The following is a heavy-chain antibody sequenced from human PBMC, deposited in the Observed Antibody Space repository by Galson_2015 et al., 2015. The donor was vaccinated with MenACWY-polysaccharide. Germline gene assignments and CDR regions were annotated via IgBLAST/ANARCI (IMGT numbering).Heavy chain of an antibody. V-gene: IGHV3-49*04. CDR3: TRAPVVDY. CDR1: GFTFGDHA. CDR2: IRSKTYGGTT. J-gene: IGHJ4*02. D-gene: IGHD4-23*01. Sequence: SLRLSCAASGFTFGDHAMNWVRQAPGKGLEWVGFIRSKTYGGTTEYAASVKGRFTISRDDSKSIAYLQMNSLKTEDTAVYYCTRAPVVDYWGQGSLVTVSS.